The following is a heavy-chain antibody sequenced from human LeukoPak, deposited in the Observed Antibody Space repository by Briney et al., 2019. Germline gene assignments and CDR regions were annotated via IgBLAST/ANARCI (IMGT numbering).Heavy chain of an antibody. V-gene: IGHV5-51*01. Sequence: GEPLKISCKGSGYSFTSYWIGWVRQMPGKGLEWVGIMYPGDSDNRYSPCVQGQVTISADQSISTAYLQWSSLKASDTAMYYCARQLGGSGSYEDYWGQGTLVTVSS. CDR3: ARQLGGSGSYEDY. CDR2: MYPGDSDN. J-gene: IGHJ4*02. CDR1: GYSFTSYW. D-gene: IGHD3-10*01.